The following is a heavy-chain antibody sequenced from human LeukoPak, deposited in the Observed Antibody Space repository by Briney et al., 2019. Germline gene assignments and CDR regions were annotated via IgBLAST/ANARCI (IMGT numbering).Heavy chain of an antibody. Sequence: GGSLRLSCAASGFTFSSYGMHWVRQAPGKGLEWVAFIRYDGSNKYYADSVKGRFTISRDNSKNTLYLQMNSLRAEDTAVYYCAKAGKGASKDFWSGYYQAEIDYWGQGTLVTVSS. D-gene: IGHD3-3*01. CDR1: GFTFSSYG. V-gene: IGHV3-30*02. J-gene: IGHJ4*02. CDR3: AKAGKGASKDFWSGYYQAEIDY. CDR2: IRYDGSNK.